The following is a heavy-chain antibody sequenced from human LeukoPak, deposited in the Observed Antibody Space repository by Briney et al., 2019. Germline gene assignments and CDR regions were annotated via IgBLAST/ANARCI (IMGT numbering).Heavy chain of an antibody. CDR3: ATRYCPYSGCNFFPHY. J-gene: IGHJ4*02. CDR2: IHYSGTT. CDR1: GVYISSSGYF. V-gene: IGHV4-39*01. Sequence: SETLSLTCSVSGVYISSSGYFWGWVRQAPGKGLERIGNIHYSGTTFYNLSLKSRVTISLDTSKNQFSLKLTSVTAADTAVYYCATRYCPYSGCNFFPHYWGQGTLVTVSS. D-gene: IGHD5-12*01.